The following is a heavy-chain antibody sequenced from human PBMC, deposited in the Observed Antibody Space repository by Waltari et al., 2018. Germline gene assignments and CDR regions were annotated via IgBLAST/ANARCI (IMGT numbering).Heavy chain of an antibody. D-gene: IGHD2-21*01. CDR3: ARVNCGGDCYRGPIDY. CDR2: INHSGST. CDR1: GGSFSGYY. V-gene: IGHV4-34*01. J-gene: IGHJ4*02. Sequence: QVQLQQWGAGLLKPSETLSLTCAVYGGSFSGYYWSWLRQPPGKGLEWIGEINHSGSTNYNPSLKSRVTISVDTSKNQFSLKLSSVTAADTAVYYCARVNCGGDCYRGPIDYWGQGTLVTVSS.